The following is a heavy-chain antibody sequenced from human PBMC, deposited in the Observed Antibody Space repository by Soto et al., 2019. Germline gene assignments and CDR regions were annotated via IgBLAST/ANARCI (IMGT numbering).Heavy chain of an antibody. CDR2: ISYDGSNK. Sequence: PGGSLRLSCAASGFSFSSYGMHWVRQAPGRGLEWVALISYDGSNKYYADSVKGRFTISRDNSKNTLYLQMNSLRAEDTAVYYCAKARGVAARPSGLYFDYWGQGTLVTVSS. V-gene: IGHV3-30*18. D-gene: IGHD6-6*01. CDR1: GFSFSSYG. J-gene: IGHJ4*02. CDR3: AKARGVAARPSGLYFDY.